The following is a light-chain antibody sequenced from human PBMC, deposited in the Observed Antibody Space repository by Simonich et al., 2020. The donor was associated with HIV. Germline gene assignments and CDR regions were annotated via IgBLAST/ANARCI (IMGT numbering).Light chain of an antibody. CDR1: SSDVGGYTY. CDR3: SSYTSSSTLV. CDR2: DVN. V-gene: IGLV2-14*01. Sequence: QSALTQPASVSGSPGQSITISCTGSSSDVGGYTYVSWYHQHPGKAPKLMIYDVNKRPAGVSNRFSGSKSGNTASLTISGLQAEDEADYYCSSYTSSSTLVFGGGTKLTVL. J-gene: IGLJ3*02.